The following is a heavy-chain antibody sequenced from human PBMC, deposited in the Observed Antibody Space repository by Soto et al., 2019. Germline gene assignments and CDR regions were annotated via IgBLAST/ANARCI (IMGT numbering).Heavy chain of an antibody. Sequence: GESLKISCKGSGYSFTSYWISWVRQMPGKGLEWMGRIDPSDSYTNYSPSFQGNVTSSADKSISTAYLQWNSLKASDTAMYYCARHSTNWNYNWGQGTLVTVSS. V-gene: IGHV5-10-1*01. J-gene: IGHJ4*02. CDR3: ARHSTNWNYN. CDR1: GYSFTSYW. D-gene: IGHD1-7*01. CDR2: IDPSDSYT.